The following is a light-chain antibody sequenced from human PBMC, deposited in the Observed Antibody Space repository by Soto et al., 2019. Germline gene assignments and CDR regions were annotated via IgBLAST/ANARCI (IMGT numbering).Light chain of an antibody. CDR2: EVS. J-gene: IGLJ2*01. Sequence: QSALTQPASVSGSPGQSITISCTGTSSDVGGYNYVSWYQQHPGKAPKLMIYEVSSRPSGISNRFSGSKSGNTASLTISGLQAEDETDYYCSSYTTSNYVVFGGGTKVTVL. CDR1: SSDVGGYNY. V-gene: IGLV2-14*01. CDR3: SSYTTSNYVV.